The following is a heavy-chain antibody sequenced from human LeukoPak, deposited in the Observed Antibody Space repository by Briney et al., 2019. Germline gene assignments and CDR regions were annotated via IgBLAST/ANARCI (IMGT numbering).Heavy chain of an antibody. CDR3: TKDEAVTPTTAWSVYYFNY. CDR1: GFTFSSYG. V-gene: IGHV3-30*18. CDR2: ISHDGSNK. Sequence: AGGSLRLSCAASGFTFSSYGMHWVRQAPGKGLEWVAVISHDGSNKYYADSVKGRFTISRDNSKNTLYLQMNSLRAEDTAVYYCTKDEAVTPTTAWSVYYFNYWGQGTLVTVSS. D-gene: IGHD4-17*01. J-gene: IGHJ4*02.